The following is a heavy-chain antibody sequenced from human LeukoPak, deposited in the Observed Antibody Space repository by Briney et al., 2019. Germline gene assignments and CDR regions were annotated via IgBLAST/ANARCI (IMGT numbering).Heavy chain of an antibody. J-gene: IGHJ4*02. Sequence: GGSLRLSGAASGFTVSSNYMSWVRQAPGKGLEWVSVIYSGGSTYYADSVKGRFTISRDNSKNTLYLQMNSLRAEDTAVYYCAIMKVDTAMVGWGQGTLVTVSS. CDR3: AIMKVDTAMVG. D-gene: IGHD5-18*01. V-gene: IGHV3-53*01. CDR1: GFTVSSNY. CDR2: IYSGGST.